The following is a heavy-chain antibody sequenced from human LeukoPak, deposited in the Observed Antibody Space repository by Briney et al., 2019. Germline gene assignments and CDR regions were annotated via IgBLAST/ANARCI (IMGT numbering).Heavy chain of an antibody. V-gene: IGHV1-58*02. J-gene: IGHJ3*02. D-gene: IGHD1-26*01. CDR2: IVVGSGNT. CDR1: GFTFTSSA. Sequence: SVKVSCKASGFTFTSSAMQWVRQARGQRLEWIGWIVVGSGNTNYAQKFQERVTITRDMSTSTAYMELSSLRSEDTAVYYCAADPIRVGATPGAFDIWGQGTMVTVSS. CDR3: AADPIRVGATPGAFDI.